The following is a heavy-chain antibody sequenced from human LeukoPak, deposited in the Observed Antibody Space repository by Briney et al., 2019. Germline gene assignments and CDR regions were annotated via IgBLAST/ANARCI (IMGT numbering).Heavy chain of an antibody. V-gene: IGHV1-46*01. CDR2: INPSGGST. J-gene: IGHJ5*02. CDR3: ARGQGYCSSTSCYAEWFDP. Sequence: ASVKVSCKASGYTFTSDYMHWVRQAPGQGLEWMGIINPSGGSTSYAQKFQGRVTMTRDTSTSTVYMELSSLRSEDTAVYYCARGQGYCSSTSCYAEWFDPWGQGTLVTVSS. D-gene: IGHD2-2*01. CDR1: GYTFTSDY.